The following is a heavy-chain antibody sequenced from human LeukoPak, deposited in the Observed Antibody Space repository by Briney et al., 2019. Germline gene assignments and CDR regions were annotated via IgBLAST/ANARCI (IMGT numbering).Heavy chain of an antibody. CDR3: ARYDYGGNPRNYFDY. J-gene: IGHJ4*02. D-gene: IGHD4-23*01. Sequence: GESLKISCKGFGYSFISYWIAWVRQMPGKGLELMGIIYPGDSDTRYSPSFQGQVTISADKSISTAYLQWSSLKASDTAMYYCARYDYGGNPRNYFDYWGQGTLVTVSS. CDR1: GYSFISYW. CDR2: IYPGDSDT. V-gene: IGHV5-51*01.